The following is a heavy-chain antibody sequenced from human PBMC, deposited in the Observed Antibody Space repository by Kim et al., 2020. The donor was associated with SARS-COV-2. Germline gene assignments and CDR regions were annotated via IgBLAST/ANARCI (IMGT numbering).Heavy chain of an antibody. D-gene: IGHD3-3*01. Sequence: GGSLRLSCAASGFTFSSYAMHWVRQAPGKGLEWVAVISYDGSNKYYADSVKGRFTISRDNSKNTLYLQMNSLRAEDTAVYYCARDIGIEWTPYYYYGMDVWGQGTTVTVSS. CDR3: ARDIGIEWTPYYYYGMDV. J-gene: IGHJ6*02. CDR2: ISYDGSNK. V-gene: IGHV3-30*04. CDR1: GFTFSSYA.